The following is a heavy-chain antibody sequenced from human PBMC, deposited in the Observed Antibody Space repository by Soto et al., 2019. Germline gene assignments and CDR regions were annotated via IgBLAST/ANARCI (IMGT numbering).Heavy chain of an antibody. CDR3: AKGYADSSGSHFFFDY. V-gene: IGHV3-23*01. Sequence: EVQLLESGGGLVQPGGSLRLSCAASGFTFSNYGMSWVRQAPGKGLEWVSAISGSGADTNYADSVKGRFTISSDNSKIPLFLKMNSLRAEDTAVYYCAKGYADSSGSHFFFDYWGQGTLVTVSS. D-gene: IGHD3-22*01. J-gene: IGHJ4*02. CDR2: ISGSGADT. CDR1: GFTFSNYG.